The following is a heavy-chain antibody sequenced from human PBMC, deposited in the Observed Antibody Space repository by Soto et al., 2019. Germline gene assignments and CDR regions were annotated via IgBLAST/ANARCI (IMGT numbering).Heavy chain of an antibody. CDR2: ISGNGAGT. CDR3: AKDTVGGYSFWSGYYSDGLDV. D-gene: IGHD3-3*01. CDR1: GFTFDSYA. V-gene: IGHV3-23*01. J-gene: IGHJ3*01. Sequence: EVKLLESGGGLAQPGGSLRLSCVGSGFTFDSYAISWVRQAPGKGLQWISAISGNGAGTDYAHSVKGRFTISRDNSKKTVHLQMNSLRAEDTALYYCAKDTVGGYSFWSGYYSDGLDVWGQGTMVTVSS.